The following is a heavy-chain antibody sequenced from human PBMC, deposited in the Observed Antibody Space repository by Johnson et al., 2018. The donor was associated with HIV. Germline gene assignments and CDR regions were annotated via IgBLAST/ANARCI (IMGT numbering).Heavy chain of an antibody. V-gene: IGHV3-30*02. J-gene: IGHJ3*02. Sequence: VQPVESGGGLVQPGGSLRLSCAASGFTFSTHGMHWVRQAPGKGLEWAPFIRYDGGNKYYAHSVKGRFTISRDNSKNTLYLQMNSLRAEDTAVYYCAKKQWPEDDAFDIWGQGTMVNVSS. D-gene: IGHD6-19*01. CDR2: IRYDGGNK. CDR1: GFTFSTHG. CDR3: AKKQWPEDDAFDI.